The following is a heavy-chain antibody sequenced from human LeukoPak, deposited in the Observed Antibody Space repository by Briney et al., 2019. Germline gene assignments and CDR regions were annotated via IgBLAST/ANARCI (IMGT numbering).Heavy chain of an antibody. CDR3: ARQRDYYDSSGNWFDP. Sequence: SETLSLTCTISGGSISSSSYYWGWIRQPPGKGLEWIGSIYYSGSTYYNPSLKSRVTIFVDTSKNQFSLKLSSVTAADTAVYYCARQRDYYDSSGNWFDPWGQGTLVTVSS. CDR2: IYYSGST. D-gene: IGHD3-22*01. CDR1: GGSISSSSYY. V-gene: IGHV4-39*01. J-gene: IGHJ5*02.